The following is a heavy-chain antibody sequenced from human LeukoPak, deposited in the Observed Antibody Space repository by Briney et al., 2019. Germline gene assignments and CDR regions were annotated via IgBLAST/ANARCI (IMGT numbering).Heavy chain of an antibody. D-gene: IGHD3-3*01. V-gene: IGHV5-51*01. CDR1: GYSFTSYW. CDR3: ARSPPTDGYDFRSGYYTAFDY. J-gene: IGHJ4*02. CDR2: IYPGDSDT. Sequence: GESLKISCKGSGYSFTSYWIGWVRQMPGKGLEWMGIIYPGDSDTRYSPSFQGQVTISADKSISTAYLQWSSLKASDTAMYYCARSPPTDGYDFRSGYYTAFDYWGQGTLVTVSS.